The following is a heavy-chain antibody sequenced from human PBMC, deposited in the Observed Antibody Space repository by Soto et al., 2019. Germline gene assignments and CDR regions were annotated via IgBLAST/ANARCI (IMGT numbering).Heavy chain of an antibody. V-gene: IGHV3-13*01. J-gene: IGHJ4*02. D-gene: IGHD4-17*01. CDR1: GFTFGIYD. CDR3: ARGRYYKFDYADKNLDY. CDR2: IGTIGDT. Sequence: EVHLVESGGGLVQPGGSLRLSCAASGFTFGIYDMHWVRQDRGKGLEWVSTIGTIGDTYYAGSVKGRFTISRENAKDSVYLQMNSLRVEDTAVYYCARGRYYKFDYADKNLDYWGQGILVTVSS.